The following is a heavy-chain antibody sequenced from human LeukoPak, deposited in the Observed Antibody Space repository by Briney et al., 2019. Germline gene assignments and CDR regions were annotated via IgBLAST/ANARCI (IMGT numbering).Heavy chain of an antibody. CDR3: ARDYYMGIVDQ. V-gene: IGHV3-48*04. Sequence: GGSLRLSCAASGFTFSSYSMNWVRQAPGKGLEWVSYISSSSSTIYYADSVKGRFTISRDNAKNTLYLQMNSLRVEDTSVYYCARDYYMGIVDQWGQGTRVTVSS. J-gene: IGHJ5*02. CDR2: ISSSSSTI. CDR1: GFTFSSYS. D-gene: IGHD3-22*01.